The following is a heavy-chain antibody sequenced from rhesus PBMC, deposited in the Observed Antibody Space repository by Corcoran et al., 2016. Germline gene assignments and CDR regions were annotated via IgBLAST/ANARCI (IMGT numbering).Heavy chain of an antibody. V-gene: IGHV4-80*01. CDR1: GASISSYW. Sequence: QVQLQESGPGLVKPSETLSLTCTVSGASISSYWWSWLRPLPGKGLEWIGEIKGNSWSTNYNPSLKSRVTISRDTSKNQFSLKLSSVTAADTAVDYCARSLKYSSGWSGFDYWGQGVLVTVSS. J-gene: IGHJ4*01. CDR3: ARSLKYSSGWSGFDY. D-gene: IGHD6S26*01. CDR2: IKGNSWST.